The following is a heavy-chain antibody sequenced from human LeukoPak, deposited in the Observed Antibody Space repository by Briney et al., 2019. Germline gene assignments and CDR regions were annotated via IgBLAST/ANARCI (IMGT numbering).Heavy chain of an antibody. Sequence: PGGSLRLSCAASGFTFSSYAMSWVRQAPGKGLEWVSAISGSGGSTYYADSVKGRFTISRDNSKNTLYLQMNSLRAEDTAVYYCAKGLTTVTPYYYYYGMDVWGRGTTVTVSS. D-gene: IGHD4-17*01. CDR3: AKGLTTVTPYYYYYGMDV. V-gene: IGHV3-23*01. CDR1: GFTFSSYA. J-gene: IGHJ6*02. CDR2: ISGSGGST.